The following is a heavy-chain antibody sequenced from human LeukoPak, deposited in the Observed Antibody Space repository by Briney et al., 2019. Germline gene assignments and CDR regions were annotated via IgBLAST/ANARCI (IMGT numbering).Heavy chain of an antibody. CDR3: AKGCSTTCYEWFDP. CDR2: ISGSGGST. Sequence: GGSLRLSCAASGFPFSSYSMHWVRQAPGKGLEWVSAISGSGGSTHYADSVKGRSTVSRDNSENTVFLQMNTLRAEDTAVYYCAKGCSTTCYEWFDPWGQGTLVTVSS. J-gene: IGHJ5*02. CDR1: GFPFSSYS. V-gene: IGHV3-23*01. D-gene: IGHD2-2*01.